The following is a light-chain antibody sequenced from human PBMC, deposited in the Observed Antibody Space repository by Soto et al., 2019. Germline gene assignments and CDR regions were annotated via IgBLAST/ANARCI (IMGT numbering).Light chain of an antibody. CDR1: QSVSSNY. CDR2: GAS. CDR3: QQYGSSPWT. J-gene: IGKJ1*01. Sequence: EIVLTQSPGTLSLSPGERATLSCRASQSVSSNYLAWYQQKPGQAPRPLIYGASSRATGIPDRFSGSGAGTDFTLTISRLESEDFAVDYCQQYGSSPWTVGQGTKV. V-gene: IGKV3-20*01.